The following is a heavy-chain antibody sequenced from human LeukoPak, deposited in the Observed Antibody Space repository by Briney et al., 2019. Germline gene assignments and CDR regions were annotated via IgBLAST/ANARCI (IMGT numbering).Heavy chain of an antibody. D-gene: IGHD3-9*01. V-gene: IGHV4-31*03. CDR1: GGSICSGGYY. J-gene: IGHJ5*02. Sequence: SETLSLTCTVSGGSICSGGYYWSWVRQHPGKGLEWIGYIYYSGSTYYNPSLKSRVTISVDTSKNQFSLKLSSVTAADTAVYYCARGGDILTEDNWFDPWGQGTLVTVSS. CDR2: IYYSGST. CDR3: ARGGDILTEDNWFDP.